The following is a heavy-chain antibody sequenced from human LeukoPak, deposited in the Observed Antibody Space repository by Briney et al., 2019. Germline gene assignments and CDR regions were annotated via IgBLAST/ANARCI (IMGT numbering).Heavy chain of an antibody. CDR3: ARDRRDESGSYYYFDY. Sequence: PSETPSLTCAVYGGSFSGYYWSWIRQPPGKGLEWIGEINHSGSTNYNPSLKSRVTISVDTSKNQFSLKLSSVTAADTAVYYCARDRRDESGSYYYFDYWGQGTLVTVSS. J-gene: IGHJ4*02. D-gene: IGHD1-26*01. CDR1: GGSFSGYY. CDR2: INHSGST. V-gene: IGHV4-34*01.